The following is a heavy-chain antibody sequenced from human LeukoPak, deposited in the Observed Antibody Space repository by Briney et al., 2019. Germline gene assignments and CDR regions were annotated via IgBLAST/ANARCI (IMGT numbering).Heavy chain of an antibody. CDR1: GFIFDDYG. J-gene: IGHJ4*02. CDR3: ARVSSPVAEMGGEFDY. D-gene: IGHD6-19*01. CDR2: NTWKGGST. Sequence: GGPLRLSCAASGFIFDDYGMCGVRQARGKGVEWVTGNTWKGGSTGYAASVKGLFTSSRDNAKNSLYMQMNSLRAEDTALYHCARVSSPVAEMGGEFDYWDQGTLVTVSS. V-gene: IGHV3-20*01.